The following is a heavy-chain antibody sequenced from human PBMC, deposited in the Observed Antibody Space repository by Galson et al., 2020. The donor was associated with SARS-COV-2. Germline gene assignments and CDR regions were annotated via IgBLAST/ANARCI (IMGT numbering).Heavy chain of an antibody. CDR3: ARQGVNMIVLVTVPGWYFDL. CDR2: VSHSRTT. V-gene: IGHV4-38-2*02. J-gene: IGHJ2*01. D-gene: IGHD3-22*01. Sequence: SETLSLTCTVSGYSVSTTNYWGWVRQPPGRGLDWIGSVSHSRTTYYNHSLTSRVTISVDTSKNQFSLTLESVTAADTAPYYCARQGVNMIVLVTVPGWYFDLGGRGTLVTVSS. CDR1: GYSVSTTNY.